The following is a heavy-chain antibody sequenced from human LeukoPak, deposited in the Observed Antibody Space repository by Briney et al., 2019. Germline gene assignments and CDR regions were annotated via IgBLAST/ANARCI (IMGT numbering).Heavy chain of an antibody. CDR1: GGSISSSSYY. Sequence: PSETLSLTCTVSGGSISSSSYYWGWIRQPPGKGLEWIGSIYYSGSTYYNPSLKSRLTISEDKSKNQSSLKLSSVTAADTAMYYCARVTYDNWFDPWGQGTLVTVSS. CDR3: ARVTYDNWFDP. J-gene: IGHJ5*02. CDR2: IYYSGST. V-gene: IGHV4-39*07.